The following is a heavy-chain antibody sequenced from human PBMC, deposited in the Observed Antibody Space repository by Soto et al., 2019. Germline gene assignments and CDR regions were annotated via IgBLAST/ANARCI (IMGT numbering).Heavy chain of an antibody. V-gene: IGHV1-18*01. J-gene: IGHJ4*02. CDR1: GYTFFNYG. D-gene: IGHD1-1*01. CDR3: ARSPLAETGSLDY. Sequence: QVPLVQSGTEVKNPGASLQVSCKASGYTFFNYGITWVRQAPGQGLEWMGWISAYNGNRNYGQKFQGRVTMTTDTSTSTAYMELKALRSDDTAVYFCARSPLAETGSLDYWGQGTLVTVSS. CDR2: ISAYNGNR.